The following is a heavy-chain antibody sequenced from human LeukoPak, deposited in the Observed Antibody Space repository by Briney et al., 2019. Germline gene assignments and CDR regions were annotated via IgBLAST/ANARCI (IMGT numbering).Heavy chain of an antibody. CDR1: GYTFMSHG. V-gene: IGHV1-69*13. CDR2: IIPIFGTA. J-gene: IGHJ4*02. Sequence: ASVKVSCKAYGYTFMSHGISWVRQAPGQGLEWMGGIIPIFGTANYAQKFQGRVTITADESTSTAYMELSSLRSEDTAVYYCARVGRRIAAAGHFDYWGQGTLATVSS. CDR3: ARVGRRIAAAGHFDY. D-gene: IGHD6-13*01.